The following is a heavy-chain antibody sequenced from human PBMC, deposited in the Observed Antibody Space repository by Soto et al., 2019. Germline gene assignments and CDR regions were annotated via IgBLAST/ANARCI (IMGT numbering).Heavy chain of an antibody. CDR3: VNLASSTHSYYPMDV. CDR2: IRGSGGNT. J-gene: IGHJ6*02. V-gene: IGHV3-23*01. Sequence: GGSLRLSCAASGFTFSSYAMSWVRQAPGKGLEWVSAIRGSGGNTYYADSVRGRFTISRDNSKDTLYLQMNSLRAEDTGVYHCVNLASSTHSYYPMDVWGQGTTVTVPS. D-gene: IGHD2-2*01. CDR1: GFTFSSYA.